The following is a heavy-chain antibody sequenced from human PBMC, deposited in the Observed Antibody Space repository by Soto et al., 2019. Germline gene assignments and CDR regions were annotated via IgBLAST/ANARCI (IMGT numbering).Heavy chain of an antibody. D-gene: IGHD6-19*01. CDR2: IYYIGST. Sequence: PSETLSLTCTVSGGSISSSIYYWGWIRQPPGNGLEWIGSIYYIGSTYYNPSLKSRATISVDTSKNQFSLKLSSVTAADTAVYYCAREVAGNNYYYYYGMDLWGKGNKVNVSS. CDR1: GGSISSSIYY. V-gene: IGHV4-39*02. CDR3: AREVAGNNYYYYYGMDL. J-gene: IGHJ6*04.